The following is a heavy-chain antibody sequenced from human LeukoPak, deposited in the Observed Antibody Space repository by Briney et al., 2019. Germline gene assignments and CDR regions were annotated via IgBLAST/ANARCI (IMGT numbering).Heavy chain of an antibody. J-gene: IGHJ4*02. D-gene: IGHD3-3*01. CDR1: GFRFSNSW. V-gene: IGHV3-7*01. CDR2: MKHDESGN. CDR3: ARDRSISGVGTLDY. Sequence: GESLRLSCAASGFRFSNSWMTWVRQAPGKGLEWVANMKHDESGNYYDDSVKGRFTISRDNAKNSVYLQMISLRAEDTAVYYCARDRSISGVGTLDYWGQGTLVTVS.